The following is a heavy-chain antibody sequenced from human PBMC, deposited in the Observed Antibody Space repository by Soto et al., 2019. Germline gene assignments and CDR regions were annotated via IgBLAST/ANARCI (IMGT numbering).Heavy chain of an antibody. J-gene: IGHJ4*02. D-gene: IGHD3-10*01. V-gene: IGHV4-59*08. CDR2: IYYSGST. Sequence: SETLSLTCTVSGGSISSYYWSWIRQPPGKGLEWIGYIYYSGSTNYNPSLKSRFTISGDTSKNQFSLKLSSVTAADTAVYYCARQHITMVRGVDYWGQGTLVTVSS. CDR3: ARQHITMVRGVDY. CDR1: GGSISSYY.